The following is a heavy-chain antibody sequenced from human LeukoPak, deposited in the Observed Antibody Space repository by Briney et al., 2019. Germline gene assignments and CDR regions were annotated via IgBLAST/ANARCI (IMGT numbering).Heavy chain of an antibody. V-gene: IGHV3-33*01. Sequence: GGSLRLSCAASGFTFSSYGMHWVRQAPGKGLEWVAVIWYDGSNKYYADSVKGRFTVSRDNSKNTLYLQMNSLRAEDTAVYYCARDIGRKYKIFDYWGQGTLVTVSS. CDR3: ARDIGRKYKIFDY. CDR2: IWYDGSNK. CDR1: GFTFSSYG. D-gene: IGHD1-1*01. J-gene: IGHJ4*02.